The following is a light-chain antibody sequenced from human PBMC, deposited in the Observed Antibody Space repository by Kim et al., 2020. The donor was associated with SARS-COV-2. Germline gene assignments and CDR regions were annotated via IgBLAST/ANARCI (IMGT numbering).Light chain of an antibody. V-gene: IGKV4-1*01. Sequence: DIVVTQSPDSLSLSPGETATINCKSSQSLFSSYSNKNFLGWYQQKPGQPPKLLINWESVRQPGVPERFRGSGSGTEFTLTITSLQTEDVATYYCHQYSSPPLTFGGGTKLEI. CDR3: HQYSSPPLT. CDR1: QSLFSSYSNKNF. CDR2: WES. J-gene: IGKJ4*01.